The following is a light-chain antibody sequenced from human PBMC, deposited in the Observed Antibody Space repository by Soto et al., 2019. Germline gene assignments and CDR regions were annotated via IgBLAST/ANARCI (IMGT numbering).Light chain of an antibody. CDR3: QQYGTSPLT. J-gene: IGKJ4*01. Sequence: EVVLTQSPGTLSLSPGERATLSCRASQSVSGSYLAWYQQKLGQAPRLLIFDASSRATGIPDRFSGSGSGTDFTLPISRLEPEDFAVYFCQQYGTSPLTLGGGTKVEVK. V-gene: IGKV3-20*01. CDR2: DAS. CDR1: QSVSGSY.